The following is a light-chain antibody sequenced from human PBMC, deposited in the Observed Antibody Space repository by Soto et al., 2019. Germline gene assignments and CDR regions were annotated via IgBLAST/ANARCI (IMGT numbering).Light chain of an antibody. Sequence: QSVLTQPASVSGSPGQSITISCTGTSSDVGSDNLVSWYQQHPGKAPKLMIYEGSKRPSGVSNRFSGFKSGNTASLTISGLQAEDEADYYCCSYAGSSTAIFGGGTQLTVL. CDR1: SSDVGSDNL. V-gene: IGLV2-23*01. CDR2: EGS. CDR3: CSYAGSSTAI. J-gene: IGLJ2*01.